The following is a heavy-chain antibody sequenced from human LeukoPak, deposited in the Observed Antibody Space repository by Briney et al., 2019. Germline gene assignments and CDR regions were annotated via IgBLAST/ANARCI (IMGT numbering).Heavy chain of an antibody. CDR3: ASQIAAHTMDV. Sequence: PGGSLRLSCVVSGFTFSDYYMTWIRQTPGKGLEWVSDVSSTSAAIYYADSVKGRFTISRDNAKNSLYLQMNSLRAEDTAVYYCASQIAAHTMDVWGKGTTVTVSS. CDR2: VSSTSAAI. J-gene: IGHJ6*03. CDR1: GFTFSDYY. D-gene: IGHD6-13*01. V-gene: IGHV3-11*04.